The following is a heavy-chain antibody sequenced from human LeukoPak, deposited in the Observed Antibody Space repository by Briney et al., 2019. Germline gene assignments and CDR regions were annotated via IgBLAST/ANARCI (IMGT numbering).Heavy chain of an antibody. D-gene: IGHD3-10*01. CDR2: ISSSSSYT. Sequence: GGSLRLSCVASGFTFSDYYMSWIRQAPGKGLEWVSYISSSSSYTNYADSVKGRFTISRDNAKNSLYLQMNSLRAEDTAVYYCARDFRRDGDYWGQGTLVTVSS. V-gene: IGHV3-11*05. J-gene: IGHJ4*02. CDR1: GFTFSDYY. CDR3: ARDFRRDGDY.